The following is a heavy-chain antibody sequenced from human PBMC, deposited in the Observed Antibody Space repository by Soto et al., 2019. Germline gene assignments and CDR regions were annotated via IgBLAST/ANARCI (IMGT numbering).Heavy chain of an antibody. CDR2: ISGSGGST. V-gene: IGHV3-23*01. J-gene: IGHJ4*02. D-gene: IGHD5-12*01. CDR1: GFTFSSYA. CDR3: AKIIPYSGYDLAQENDY. Sequence: PGGSLRLSCAASGFTFSSYAMSWVRQAPGKGLEWVSAISGSGGSTYYADSVKGRFTISRDNSKNTLYLQMNSLRAEDTAIYYCAKIIPYSGYDLAQENDYWGQGTLVTVSS.